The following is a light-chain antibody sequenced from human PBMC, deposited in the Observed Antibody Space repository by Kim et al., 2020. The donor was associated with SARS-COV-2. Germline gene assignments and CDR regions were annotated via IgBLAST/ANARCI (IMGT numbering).Light chain of an antibody. CDR1: QSITSY. CDR3: QQYRDSPPVGNT. J-gene: IGKJ4*01. Sequence: EIVLTQSPGTLSLSPGETATLSCRASQSITSYLAWYQHKPGQAPRLLIYGASRRATGIPDRFSGCGSGTDFTLRINRLEPEDFAVYYCQQYRDSPPVGNTFGGGTKVDIK. V-gene: IGKV3-20*01. CDR2: GAS.